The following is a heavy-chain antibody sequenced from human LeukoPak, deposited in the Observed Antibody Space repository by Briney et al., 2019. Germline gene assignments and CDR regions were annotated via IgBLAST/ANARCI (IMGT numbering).Heavy chain of an antibody. CDR3: ARHAFRSQYNPNDL. Sequence: GGSLRLSCTASEFNVSSNYISWIRQAPGGRLEWLSVIYYNGITFYSDSVKGRFTISRDTSKNTVYLQMNSLRGKDTAMYYCARHAFRSQYNPNDLWGQGTLVTVSS. V-gene: IGHV3-66*04. J-gene: IGHJ4*02. D-gene: IGHD1-14*01. CDR2: IYYNGIT. CDR1: EFNVSSNY.